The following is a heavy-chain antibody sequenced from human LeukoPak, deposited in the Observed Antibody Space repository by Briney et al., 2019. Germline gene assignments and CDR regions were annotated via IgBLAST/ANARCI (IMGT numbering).Heavy chain of an antibody. V-gene: IGHV3-48*01. CDR1: GFTFSSYS. D-gene: IGHD6-19*01. CDR3: ARDRQIAVAGHFDY. Sequence: QPGGSLRLSCAASGFTFSSYSMNWVRQAPGKGLEWVSYISSSSSTIYYADSVKGRFTISRDNAKNSLYLQMSSLRAEDTAVYYCARDRQIAVAGHFDYWGQGTLVTVSS. CDR2: ISSSSSTI. J-gene: IGHJ4*02.